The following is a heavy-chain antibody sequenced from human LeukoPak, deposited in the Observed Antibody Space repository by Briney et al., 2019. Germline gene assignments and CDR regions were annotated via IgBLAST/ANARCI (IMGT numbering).Heavy chain of an antibody. Sequence: GSLRLSCAASGFTFSNSGMNWVRQAPGKGLEWVSYISSNSNTIYYADSVKGRVTISRDNAKNSLSLQMHSLRAEDTAVYYCARKKPCWYYFYYWGQGNLLTVSS. CDR2: ISSNSNTI. D-gene: IGHD6-13*01. J-gene: IGHJ4*02. CDR3: ARKKPCWYYFYY. V-gene: IGHV3-48*01. CDR1: GFTFSNSG.